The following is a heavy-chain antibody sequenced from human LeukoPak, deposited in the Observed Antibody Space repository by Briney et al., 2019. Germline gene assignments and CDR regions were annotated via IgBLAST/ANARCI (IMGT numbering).Heavy chain of an antibody. D-gene: IGHD3-22*01. Sequence: PSETLSLTCAVSGYSISSDNYWVWIRQPPGQGLEWTGGIYHSGSTYYNPSLKSRVTMSVDTSKNQFSLKLSSVTAADTAVYYCARAPQDSSSSNYMRRFDYLGQGTLVTVSS. CDR1: GYSISSDNY. J-gene: IGHJ4*02. CDR2: IYHSGST. V-gene: IGHV4-38-2*01. CDR3: ARAPQDSSSSNYMRRFDY.